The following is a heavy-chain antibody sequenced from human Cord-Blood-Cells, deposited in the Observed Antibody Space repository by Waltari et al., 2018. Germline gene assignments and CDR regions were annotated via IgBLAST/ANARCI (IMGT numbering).Heavy chain of an antibody. CDR2: INHSGST. CDR3: ARASPSYSSAFDY. Sequence: QVQLQQWGAGLLKPSETLSLTCAVYGGSFSGYYWSWIRQPPGKGLEWSGEINHSGSTNYNPSLKSRVTISVDTSKNQFSLKLSSVTAADTAVYYCARASPSYSSAFDYWGQGTLVTVSS. CDR1: GGSFSGYY. J-gene: IGHJ4*02. V-gene: IGHV4-34*01. D-gene: IGHD6-25*01.